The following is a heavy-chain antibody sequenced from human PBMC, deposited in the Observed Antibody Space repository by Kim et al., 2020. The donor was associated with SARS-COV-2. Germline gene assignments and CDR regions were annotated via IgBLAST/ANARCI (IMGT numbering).Heavy chain of an antibody. CDR2: ISSNGGST. CDR1: GFTFSSYA. J-gene: IGHJ4*02. V-gene: IGHV3-64*01. Sequence: GGSLRLSCAASGFTFSSYAMHWVRQAPGKGLEYVSAISSNGGSTYYANSVKGRFTISRDNSKNTLYLQMGSLRAEDMAVYYCARGIAVYDLDYWGQGTLVTVSS. CDR3: ARGIAVYDLDY. D-gene: IGHD6-19*01.